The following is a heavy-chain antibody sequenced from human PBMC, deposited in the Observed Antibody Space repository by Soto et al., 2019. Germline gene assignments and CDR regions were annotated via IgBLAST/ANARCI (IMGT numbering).Heavy chain of an antibody. CDR1: GGTISSYA. V-gene: IGHV1-69*13. Sequence: SVKVSCKASGGTISSYAISWVRQAPGQGLEWMGGIIPIFSTANYAQKFQGRVTITADESTSTAYMELSSLRSEDTAVYYCARGPPQITIFGVVISVRGSPTYYYYGMDVWGQGTTVTVSS. CDR2: IIPIFSTA. D-gene: IGHD3-3*01. J-gene: IGHJ6*02. CDR3: ARGPPQITIFGVVISVRGSPTYYYYGMDV.